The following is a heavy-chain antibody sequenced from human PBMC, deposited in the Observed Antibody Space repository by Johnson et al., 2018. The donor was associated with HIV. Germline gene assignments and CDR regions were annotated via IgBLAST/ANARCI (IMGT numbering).Heavy chain of an antibody. D-gene: IGHD7-27*01. J-gene: IGHJ3*02. CDR1: GFTFSSYW. V-gene: IGHV3-30*03. CDR3: ARDGAGTGEGLDAFDI. Sequence: VQLVESGGGVVQPGRSLRLSCAASGFTFSSYWMSWVRQAPGKGLEWVAVISYDGSNKYYADSVKGRFTISRDNSKNTLYLQMNSLRAEDTAVYYCARDGAGTGEGLDAFDIWGQGTMVTVSS. CDR2: ISYDGSNK.